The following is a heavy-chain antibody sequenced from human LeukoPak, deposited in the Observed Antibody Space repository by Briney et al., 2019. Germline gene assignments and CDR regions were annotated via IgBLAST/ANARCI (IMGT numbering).Heavy chain of an antibody. CDR1: GFTFSSYA. V-gene: IGHV3-30-3*01. Sequence: GGSLRLSCAASGFTFSSYAMHWVRQAPGKGLEWVAVISYDGSNKYYADSVKGRLTISRDNSKNTLYLQMNSLRAEDTAVYYCARDFSPRTPFDYWGQGTLVTVSS. D-gene: IGHD2-15*01. J-gene: IGHJ4*02. CDR3: ARDFSPRTPFDY. CDR2: ISYDGSNK.